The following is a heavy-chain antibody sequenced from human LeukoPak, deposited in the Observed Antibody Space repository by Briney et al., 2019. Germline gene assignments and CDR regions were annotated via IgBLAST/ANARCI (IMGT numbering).Heavy chain of an antibody. Sequence: ASVKVSCKASGFTFTGYYMHWVRQAPGQGLEWMGRINPDHGNTNYAQKFQDRVTLTRDTSISTAYMEVNNLTSDDTAVYYCARDAPVVRGVIIAFDYWGQGTLVTVSS. J-gene: IGHJ4*02. D-gene: IGHD3-10*01. CDR3: ARDAPVVRGVIIAFDY. CDR2: INPDHGNT. CDR1: GFTFTGYY. V-gene: IGHV1-2*06.